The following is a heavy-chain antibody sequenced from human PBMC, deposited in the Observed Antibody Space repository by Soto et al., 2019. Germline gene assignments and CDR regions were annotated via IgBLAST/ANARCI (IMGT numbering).Heavy chain of an antibody. Sequence: QVQLVESGGGVVQPGRSLRLSCAASGFTFSDYAMHWVRHVPGQGLEWVAVISFDGNIKYDADSVKGRFTISRDNSKNMLFLQMDSLKGEDTAVYSCARAPRRYCTSLSCLGLYGLDVWGQGTAVTVSS. V-gene: IGHV3-30-3*01. J-gene: IGHJ6*02. D-gene: IGHD2-8*01. CDR2: ISFDGNIK. CDR3: ARAPRRYCTSLSCLGLYGLDV. CDR1: GFTFSDYA.